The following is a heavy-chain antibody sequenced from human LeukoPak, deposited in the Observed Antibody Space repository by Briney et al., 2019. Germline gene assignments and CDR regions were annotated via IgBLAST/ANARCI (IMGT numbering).Heavy chain of an antibody. D-gene: IGHD3-3*01. CDR2: IYRSGTT. V-gene: IGHV4-61*02. Sequence: PSQTLSLTCTVSGGSISAGSYYWAWIRQPAGKGLEWIGRIYRSGTTNYNSSLKSRITMSIDTSKNQFSLKLSSVTAADTAVYYCARVPTVFDYYYGMDVWGQGTTVTVSS. CDR1: GGSISAGSYY. CDR3: ARVPTVFDYYYGMDV. J-gene: IGHJ6*02.